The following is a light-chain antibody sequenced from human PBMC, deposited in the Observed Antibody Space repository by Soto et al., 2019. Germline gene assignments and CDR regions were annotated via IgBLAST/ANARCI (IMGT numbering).Light chain of an antibody. J-gene: IGKJ1*01. V-gene: IGKV3-15*01. CDR1: QNVTRS. CDR2: DAS. CDR3: QQYDTRWT. Sequence: EIVVTQSPATLSVSPGDRATLSCTASQNVTRSLAWYQQKPGQTPRLLIYDASSRAAGIPDRFNGGGSGTEFTLTISSLQSEDFALYFCQQYDTRWTFGQGTRV.